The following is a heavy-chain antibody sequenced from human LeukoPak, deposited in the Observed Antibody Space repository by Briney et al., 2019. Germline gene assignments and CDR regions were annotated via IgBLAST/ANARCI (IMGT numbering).Heavy chain of an antibody. CDR3: ARDHGLRYFDWSLPH. J-gene: IGHJ4*02. CDR1: GFTFSSHW. Sequence: GGSLRLSCAASGFTFSSHWMHWVRQAPGKGLVWVSRINSDGSGISYADSVKGRFTISRDNAKNTLYLQMNSLRAEDTAVYYCARDHGLRYFDWSLPHWGQGTLVTVSS. CDR2: INSDGSGI. V-gene: IGHV3-74*01. D-gene: IGHD3-9*01.